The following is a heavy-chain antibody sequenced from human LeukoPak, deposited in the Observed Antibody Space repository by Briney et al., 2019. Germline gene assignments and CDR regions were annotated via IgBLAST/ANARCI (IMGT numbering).Heavy chain of an antibody. J-gene: IGHJ4*02. CDR1: GYNFATYW. V-gene: IGHV5-51*01. CDR3: ARQSCSGGSCQVDY. CDR2: IYPGDSDT. D-gene: IGHD2-15*01. Sequence: GESLKISCKGSGYNFATYWIDWVRQMPGKGLEWMGVIYPGDSDTRYSPSFQGQVTISADKSISTAYLQWSSLKASDTAMYYCARQSCSGGSCQVDYWGQGTLVTVSS.